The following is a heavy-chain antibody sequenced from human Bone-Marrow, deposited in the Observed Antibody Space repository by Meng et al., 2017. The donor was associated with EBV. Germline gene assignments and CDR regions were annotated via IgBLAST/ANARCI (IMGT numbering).Heavy chain of an antibody. CDR1: GGTFRSDA. Sequence: QVEVVQSGAEVKKPGSSAKVACKTSGGTFRSDAVSWVRQAPGQGLEWMGGLIPMSDAPHYAQKFQDRVRITADESTSTHYMDLSGLRSEDTAVYYCASESGRGFTPDYWGQGTLVTVSS. J-gene: IGHJ4*02. V-gene: IGHV1-69*01. CDR3: ASESGRGFTPDY. D-gene: IGHD3-10*01. CDR2: LIPMSDAP.